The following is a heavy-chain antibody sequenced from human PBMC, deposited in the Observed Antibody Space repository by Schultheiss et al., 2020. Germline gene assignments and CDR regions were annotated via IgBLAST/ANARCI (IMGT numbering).Heavy chain of an antibody. Sequence: SETLSLTCAVYGGSFSGYYWSWIRQPPGKGLEWIGEINHSGSTNYNPSLKSRVTISVDTSKNQFSLQLSSVTAADTAVYYCAKDRGPRVGRWLTQVYWGQGTLVTVSS. V-gene: IGHV4-34*01. J-gene: IGHJ4*02. CDR2: INHSGST. D-gene: IGHD4-17*01. CDR3: AKDRGPRVGRWLTQVY. CDR1: GGSFSGYY.